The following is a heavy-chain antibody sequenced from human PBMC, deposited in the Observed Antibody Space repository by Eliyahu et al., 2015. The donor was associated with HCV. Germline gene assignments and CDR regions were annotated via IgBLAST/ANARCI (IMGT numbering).Heavy chain of an antibody. CDR3: ATENLLPLTGVHYGLDV. D-gene: IGHD1-14*01. CDR1: GYTLNELS. J-gene: IGHJ6*02. V-gene: IGHV1-24*01. CDR2: FDPENAET. Sequence: QVQLVQSGAEVKKPGASVRVSCKLFGYTLNELSMXWVRQAPGKGLELLGSFDPENAETIYAPKFQGRVTMTEDTSTDTAYMELSSLRSDDTAVYYCATENLLPLTGVHYGLDVWGQGTTVIVSS.